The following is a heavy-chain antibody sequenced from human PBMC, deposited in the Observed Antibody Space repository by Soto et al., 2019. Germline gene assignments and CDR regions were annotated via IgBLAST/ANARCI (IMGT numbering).Heavy chain of an antibody. CDR3: ARAPRFGAQDYYGMDV. J-gene: IGHJ6*02. CDR1: GYTFTSYG. Sequence: AAVKVSCKASGYTFTSYGISWVRQAPGQGLEWMGWISAYNGNTNYAQKLQGRVTMTTDTSTSTAYMELRSLRSDDTAVYYCARAPRFGAQDYYGMDVWGQGTTVTVSS. CDR2: ISAYNGNT. D-gene: IGHD3-3*01. V-gene: IGHV1-18*04.